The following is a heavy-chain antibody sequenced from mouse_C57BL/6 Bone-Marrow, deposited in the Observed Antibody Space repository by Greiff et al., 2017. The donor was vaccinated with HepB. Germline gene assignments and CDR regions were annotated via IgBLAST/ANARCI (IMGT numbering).Heavy chain of an antibody. J-gene: IGHJ4*01. V-gene: IGHV1-53*01. CDR2: INPSNGGT. Sequence: VQLQQPGTELVKPGASVKLSCKASGYTFTSYWMHWVKQRPGQGLEWIGNINPSNGGTNYNEKFKSKATLTVDKSSSTAYMQLSSLTSEDSAVYFCARVLWLRRGGYYAMDYWGQGTSVTVSS. D-gene: IGHD2-2*01. CDR3: ARVLWLRRGGYYAMDY. CDR1: GYTFTSYW.